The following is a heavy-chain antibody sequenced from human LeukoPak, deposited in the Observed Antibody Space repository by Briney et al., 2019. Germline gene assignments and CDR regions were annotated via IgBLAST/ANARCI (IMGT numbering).Heavy chain of an antibody. V-gene: IGHV1-69*04. CDR3: ARDWGYCGGDCYSVDY. J-gene: IGHJ4*02. CDR2: IIPILGIA. D-gene: IGHD2-21*02. Sequence: SVTVSCKASGGTFSSYAISWVRQAPGQGLEWMGRIIPILGIANYAQKFQGRVTITADKSTSTAYMELSSLRSEDTAVYYCARDWGYCGGDCYSVDYWGQGTLVTVSS. CDR1: GGTFSSYA.